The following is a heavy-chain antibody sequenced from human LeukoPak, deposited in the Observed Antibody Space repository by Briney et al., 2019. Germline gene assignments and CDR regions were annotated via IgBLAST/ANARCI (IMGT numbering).Heavy chain of an antibody. J-gene: IGHJ6*04. CDR3: ARDKLERRPYYYGMDV. CDR2: ISAYNGNT. CDR1: GYTSTSYG. D-gene: IGHD1-1*01. Sequence: GASVKVSCKASGYTSTSYGISWVRQAPGQGLEWMGGISAYNGNTNYAQKLQGRVTMTTDTSTSTAYMELRSLRSDDTAVYYCARDKLERRPYYYGMDVWGKGTTVTVSS. V-gene: IGHV1-18*04.